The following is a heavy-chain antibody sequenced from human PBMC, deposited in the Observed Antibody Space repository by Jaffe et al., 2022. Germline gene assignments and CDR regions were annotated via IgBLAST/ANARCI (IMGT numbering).Heavy chain of an antibody. CDR3: ARGPPRDYLYCSSTSCYFSWFDP. Sequence: QVQLVQSGAEVKKPGASVKVSCKASGYTFTGYYMHWVRQAPGQGLEWMGWINPNSGGTNYAQKFQGRVTMTRDTSISTAYMELSRLRSDDTAVYYCARGPPRDYLYCSSTSCYFSWFDPWGQGTLVTVSS. J-gene: IGHJ5*02. V-gene: IGHV1-2*02. D-gene: IGHD2-2*01. CDR2: INPNSGGT. CDR1: GYTFTGYY.